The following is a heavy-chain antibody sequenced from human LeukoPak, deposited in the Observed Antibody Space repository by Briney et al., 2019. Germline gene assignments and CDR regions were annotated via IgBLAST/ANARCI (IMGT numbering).Heavy chain of an antibody. CDR3: ARDGGSGWSSAFFDH. J-gene: IGHJ4*02. D-gene: IGHD6-19*01. Sequence: GGSLRLSCAASGFLVSINYMNWVRQAPGKGLEWVSVIYSDGNTDYADSVKGRFTISRDDSKNTLYLQMSGLRAEDTAVYYCARDGGSGWSSAFFDHWGQGTLVSVST. CDR2: IYSDGNT. CDR1: GFLVSINY. V-gene: IGHV3-53*01.